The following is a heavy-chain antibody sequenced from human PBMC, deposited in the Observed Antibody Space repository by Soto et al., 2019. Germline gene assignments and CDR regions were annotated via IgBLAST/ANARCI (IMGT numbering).Heavy chain of an antibody. CDR3: SRDHTSGGYDY. CDR2: ISDGGKT. J-gene: IGHJ4*02. Sequence: GGSLRLSCAASGFSVNNIYMSWVRQAPGKGLEWVSTISDGGKTFYADSVKGRFTLSRDNFKNTLFLQMSSLRVEDTAVYYCSRDHTSGGYDYRGQGTLVTVSS. D-gene: IGHD5-12*01. CDR1: GFSVNNIY. V-gene: IGHV3-53*01.